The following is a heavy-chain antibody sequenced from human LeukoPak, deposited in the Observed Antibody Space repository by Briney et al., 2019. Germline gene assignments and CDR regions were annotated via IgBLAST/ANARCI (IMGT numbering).Heavy chain of an antibody. D-gene: IGHD3-16*02. CDR3: AKAGSFRFDK. CDR1: GFTFSIYW. J-gene: IGHJ4*02. Sequence: GGSLRLSCVGSGFTFSIYWIHWVRHPPGKGLVWVSRMSGDGRTIDYAESVKGRFTISRDNAKNTLYLQMNSLTVEDTAVYFCAKAGSFRFDKWGQGTVVTVSS. V-gene: IGHV3-74*01. CDR2: MSGDGRTI.